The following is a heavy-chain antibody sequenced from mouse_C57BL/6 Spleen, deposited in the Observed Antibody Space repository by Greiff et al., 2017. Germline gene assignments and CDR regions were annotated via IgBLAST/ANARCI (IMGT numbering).Heavy chain of an antibody. CDR3: TKQTAQATSFAY. V-gene: IGHV1-15*01. D-gene: IGHD3-2*02. J-gene: IGHJ3*01. CDR1: GYTFTDYE. Sequence: QVQLQQSGAELVRPGASVTLSCKASGYTFTDYEMHWVKQTPVHGLEWIGAIDPETGGTAYNQKFKGKAILTADKSSSTAYMELRSLTSEDSAVYYCTKQTAQATSFAYWGQGTLVTVSA. CDR2: IDPETGGT.